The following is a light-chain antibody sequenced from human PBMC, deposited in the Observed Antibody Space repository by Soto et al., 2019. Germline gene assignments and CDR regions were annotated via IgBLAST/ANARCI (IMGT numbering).Light chain of an antibody. CDR2: RNS. CDR1: SSNIGAGYD. Sequence: QSVLTQPPSVSGAPGQRVTISCSGSSSNIGAGYDVHWYQQLPGTAPQLLIFRNSNRPSGVPDRFSGSKSGSSASLAITGLQAEDEADYYCQSYDTSLSAYVFATGTKLTVL. J-gene: IGLJ1*01. V-gene: IGLV1-40*01. CDR3: QSYDTSLSAYV.